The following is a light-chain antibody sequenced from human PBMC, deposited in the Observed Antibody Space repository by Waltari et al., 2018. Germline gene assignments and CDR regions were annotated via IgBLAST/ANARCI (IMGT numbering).Light chain of an antibody. V-gene: IGKV3-11*01. Sequence: EIVLTQSPATLSLSPGERATLPCRASQSVSSYLAWYQQKPGQAPRLLIYDASNRATGIPARFSGSGSGTDFTLTISSLEPEDFAVYYCPQRSNWPQTFGQGTKLEIK. J-gene: IGKJ2*01. CDR2: DAS. CDR3: PQRSNWPQT. CDR1: QSVSSY.